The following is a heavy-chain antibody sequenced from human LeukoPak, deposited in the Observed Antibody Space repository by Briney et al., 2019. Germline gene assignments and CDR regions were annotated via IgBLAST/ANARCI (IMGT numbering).Heavy chain of an antibody. CDR1: GFTFGSYA. CDR3: AGGGIFGVVSGLDV. D-gene: IGHD3-3*01. J-gene: IGHJ6*02. V-gene: IGHV3-30-3*01. Sequence: GGSLRLSCAASGFTFGSYAMHWVRQAPGKGLEWVTLISYDGSIEYYADSVKGRFTISRDNSKNTLFLQMNSLRAEDPAGYYCAGGGIFGVVSGLDVWGQGTTVTISS. CDR2: ISYDGSIE.